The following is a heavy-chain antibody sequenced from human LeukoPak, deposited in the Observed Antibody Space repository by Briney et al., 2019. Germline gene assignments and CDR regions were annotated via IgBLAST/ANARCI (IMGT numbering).Heavy chain of an antibody. Sequence: SETLSLTCTVSGGSISSYYWSWIRQPPGKGLEWIGYIYYSGSTNYNPSLKSRVTISVDTSKNQFSLKLSSVTAADTAVYYCARLIIQVGYYYYMDVWGKGTTVSISS. V-gene: IGHV4-59*01. CDR1: GGSISSYY. CDR3: ARLIIQVGYYYYMDV. CDR2: IYYSGST. J-gene: IGHJ6*03.